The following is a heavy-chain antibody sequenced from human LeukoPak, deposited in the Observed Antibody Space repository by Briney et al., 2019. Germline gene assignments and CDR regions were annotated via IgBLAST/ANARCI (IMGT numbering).Heavy chain of an antibody. CDR2: IYPGDSDT. CDR3: ARHRGYSDY. CDR1: GYTFTSYW. Sequence: GESLKISCEGSGYTFTSYWIGWVRQMPGKGLEWMGTIYPGDSDTRYSPSFQGQVTISADKSLSTAYLQWSSLKTSDTAMYYCARHRGYSDYWGQGTLVTVSS. V-gene: IGHV5-51*01. J-gene: IGHJ4*02.